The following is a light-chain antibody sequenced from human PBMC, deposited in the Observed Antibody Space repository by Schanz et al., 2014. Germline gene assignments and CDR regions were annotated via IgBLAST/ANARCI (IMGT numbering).Light chain of an antibody. CDR2: GAF. J-gene: IGKJ2*01. Sequence: EVVMTQSPATLSVSPGERATLSCRASQGIGSNLAWYRQKPGQAPRLLIYGAFIRAAGIPDRFTGGGYGSDFTLPISRREPEDFAIYYCQQYGSSVMYTFGQGTKLEI. CDR1: QGIGSN. CDR3: QQYGSSVMYT. V-gene: IGKV3-20*01.